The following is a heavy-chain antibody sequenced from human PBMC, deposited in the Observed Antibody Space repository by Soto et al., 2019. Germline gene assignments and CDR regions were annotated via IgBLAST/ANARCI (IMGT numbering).Heavy chain of an antibody. Sequence: PSETLSLTCAVSGGSISSGGYSWSWIRQPPGKGLEWIGYIYHSGSTYYNPSLKSQVTISVDRSKNQFSLKLSSVTAADTAVYYCARGGSGSYYIGFDYWGQGTLVTVSS. J-gene: IGHJ4*02. CDR1: GGSISSGGYS. CDR2: IYHSGST. D-gene: IGHD3-10*01. CDR3: ARGGSGSYYIGFDY. V-gene: IGHV4-30-2*01.